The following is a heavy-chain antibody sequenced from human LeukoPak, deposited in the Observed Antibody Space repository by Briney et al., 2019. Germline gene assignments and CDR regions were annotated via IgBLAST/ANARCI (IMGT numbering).Heavy chain of an antibody. CDR2: ISSSSSYI. Sequence: GGSLRLSCAASGFTFSSYSMNWVRQAPGKGLEWVSSISSSSSYIYYADSVKGRFTISRDNAKNSLYLQMNSLRAEDTAMYYCARDVWDGDYRYFDYWGQGTLVTVSS. J-gene: IGHJ4*02. CDR3: ARDVWDGDYRYFDY. CDR1: GFTFSSYS. V-gene: IGHV3-21*01. D-gene: IGHD4-17*01.